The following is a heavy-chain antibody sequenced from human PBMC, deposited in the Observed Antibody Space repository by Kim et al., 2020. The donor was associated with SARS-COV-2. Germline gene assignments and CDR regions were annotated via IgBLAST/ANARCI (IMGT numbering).Heavy chain of an antibody. CDR3: VRDDDVTGRVH. CDR1: GDSVSTTTSY. CDR2: IVGSGRT. J-gene: IGHJ4*02. V-gene: IGHV4-61*01. D-gene: IGHD1-1*01. Sequence: SETLSLTCTVSGDSVSTTTSYWSWVRQAPGEGLEWIAYIVGSGRTKYNPSLMSRVYVSQDTSKNQFFLNFDAVTAADTAIYFCVRDDDVTGRVHWGQGTLVTVSS.